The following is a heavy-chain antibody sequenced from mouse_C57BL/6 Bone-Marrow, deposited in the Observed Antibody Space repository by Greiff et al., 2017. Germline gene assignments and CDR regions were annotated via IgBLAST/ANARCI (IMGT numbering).Heavy chain of an antibody. CDR2: INPSTGGT. J-gene: IGHJ3*01. CDR1: GYSFTGYY. Sequence: EVQLQQSGPELVKPGASVKISCKASGYSFTGYYMNWVKQSPEKSLEWIGEINPSTGGTTYNQKFKAKATLTVDKSSSTAYMQLKSLTSEDSAVYYCARSYDYDLPAYWGQGTLVTVSA. D-gene: IGHD2-4*01. CDR3: ARSYDYDLPAY. V-gene: IGHV1-42*01.